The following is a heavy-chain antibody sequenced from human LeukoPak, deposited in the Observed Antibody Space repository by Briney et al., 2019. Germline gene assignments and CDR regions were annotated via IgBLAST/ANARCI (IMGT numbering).Heavy chain of an antibody. J-gene: IGHJ4*02. D-gene: IGHD3-22*01. CDR1: GGSISSNNW. CDR2: IKQDGSEK. Sequence: PSETLSLTCAVSGGSISSNNWWIWVRQAPGKGLEWVANIKQDGSEKKYVDSVKGRFTISRDNTQNSLYLQMNNLRVEDTAVYYCAAGRGWLIDYWGQGTLVTASS. V-gene: IGHV3-7*01. CDR3: AAGRGWLIDY.